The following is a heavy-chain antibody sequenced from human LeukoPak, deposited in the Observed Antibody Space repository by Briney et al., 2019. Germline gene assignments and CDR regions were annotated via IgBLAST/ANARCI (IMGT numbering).Heavy chain of an antibody. D-gene: IGHD3-22*01. J-gene: IGHJ4*02. V-gene: IGHV4-39*01. Sequence: SETLSLTCTVSGGSISSSTYDWGWIRQPPGKGLEWIGSIYNTGSTFYNPSLKSRATISIDTSKNQFSLRLSSVTAADTAIYYCASQPYYESSGYYFYWGQGTLVTVSS. CDR2: IYNTGST. CDR1: GGSISSSTYD. CDR3: ASQPYYESSGYYFY.